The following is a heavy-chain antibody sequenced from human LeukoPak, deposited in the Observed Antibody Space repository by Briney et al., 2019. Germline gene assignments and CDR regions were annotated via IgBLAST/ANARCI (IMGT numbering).Heavy chain of an antibody. J-gene: IGHJ4*02. CDR3: ARVKGGNFDY. Sequence: GGSLRLSCAASGFTFSSYTMYWVRQAPGKGLEWVSSISGSSNYIYYADSLKGRFTISRDNAKSSLYLQMNSLRAEDTAVYYCARVKGGNFDYWGQGTLVTVSS. D-gene: IGHD3-16*01. V-gene: IGHV3-21*01. CDR2: ISGSSNYI. CDR1: GFTFSSYT.